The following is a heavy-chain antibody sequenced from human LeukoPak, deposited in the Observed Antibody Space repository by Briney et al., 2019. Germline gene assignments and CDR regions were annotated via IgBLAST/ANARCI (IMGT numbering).Heavy chain of an antibody. V-gene: IGHV3-21*01. CDR1: GFTFSSYS. CDR2: ISSSSSYI. J-gene: IGHJ6*02. Sequence: GGSLRLSCAASGFTFSSYSMNWVRQAPGKGLEWVSSISSSSSYIYYADSVKGRFTISRDNAKNSLYLQMNSLRAEDTAVYYCARAGDYGGFKHYYYYYGMDVWGQGTTVTVSS. D-gene: IGHD4-23*01. CDR3: ARAGDYGGFKHYYYYYGMDV.